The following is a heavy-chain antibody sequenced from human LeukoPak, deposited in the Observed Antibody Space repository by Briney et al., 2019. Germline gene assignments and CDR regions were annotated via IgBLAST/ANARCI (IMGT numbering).Heavy chain of an antibody. Sequence: GGSLRLSCAASGFTFSSYAMHWVRQAPGKGLEYVSAISSNGGSTYYANSVKGRFTISRDNAKNTLYLQMNSLRAEDTAVYYCATALDTAMAYDAFNIWGQGTMVTVSS. D-gene: IGHD5-18*01. CDR3: ATALDTAMAYDAFNI. V-gene: IGHV3-64*01. J-gene: IGHJ3*02. CDR2: ISSNGGST. CDR1: GFTFSSYA.